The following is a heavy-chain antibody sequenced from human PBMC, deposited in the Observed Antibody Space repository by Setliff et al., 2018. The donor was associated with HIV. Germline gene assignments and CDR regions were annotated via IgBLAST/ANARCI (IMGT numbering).Heavy chain of an antibody. Sequence: SETLSLTCTVSGGSISSHYWSWIRQPPGKGLEWIASIYYSGSTYYNPSLKSRLTISVDTSKNQFSLKMTSVTAADTAVYYCARLGMAAAGSNWFDPWGQGTLVTVSS. CDR2: IYYSGST. CDR3: ARLGMAAAGSNWFDP. V-gene: IGHV4-59*05. J-gene: IGHJ5*02. D-gene: IGHD6-13*01. CDR1: GGSISSHY.